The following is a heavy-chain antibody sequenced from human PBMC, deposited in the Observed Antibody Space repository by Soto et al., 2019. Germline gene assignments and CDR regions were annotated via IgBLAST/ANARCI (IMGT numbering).Heavy chain of an antibody. J-gene: IGHJ4*02. D-gene: IGHD1-26*01. V-gene: IGHV3-21*01. Sequence: GGSLRLSCVFSGFTFSTYTMNLVRQAPGKGLEWVSSINGRSNYVYYADSVKGRFTISRDNAKNSLYLQMNRLRAEDTAIYYCAREDGVVGSSSAFDHWGLGTLVTV. CDR2: INGRSNYV. CDR3: AREDGVVGSSSAFDH. CDR1: GFTFSTYT.